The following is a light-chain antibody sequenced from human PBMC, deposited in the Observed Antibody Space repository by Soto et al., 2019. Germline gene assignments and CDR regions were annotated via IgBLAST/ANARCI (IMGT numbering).Light chain of an antibody. Sequence: DIQMTQSPSSLSASVGDRVTITCRASQGIRNYLAWYQQKPGKVPKLLIYTASTLQSGVPSRFSGSGSGTDFTLTISSLQPEDVATYYCQKYNGDPPWTFGQGTKVDIK. J-gene: IGKJ1*01. V-gene: IGKV1-27*01. CDR2: TAS. CDR3: QKYNGDPPWT. CDR1: QGIRNY.